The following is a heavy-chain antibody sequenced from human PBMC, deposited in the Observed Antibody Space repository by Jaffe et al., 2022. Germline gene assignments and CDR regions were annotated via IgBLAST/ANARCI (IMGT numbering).Heavy chain of an antibody. CDR1: GYSISSGYY. CDR3: ARHSRLRGGAEYFDL. CDR2: IYHSGST. V-gene: IGHV4-38-2*01. Sequence: QVQLQESGPGLVKPSETLSLTCAVSGYSISSGYYWGWIRQPPGKGLEWIGSIYHSGSTYYNPSLKSRVTISVDTSKNQFSLKLSSVTAADTAVYYCARHSRLRGGAEYFDLWGRGTLVTVSS. D-gene: IGHD3-16*01. J-gene: IGHJ2*01.